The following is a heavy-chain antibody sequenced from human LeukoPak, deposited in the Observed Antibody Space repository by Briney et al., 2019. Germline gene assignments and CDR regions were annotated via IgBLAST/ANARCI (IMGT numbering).Heavy chain of an antibody. CDR1: GFTFSNYG. CDR2: IYDSGGKT. V-gene: IGHV3-23*01. CDR3: AKDLAGSGSYSFDY. Sequence: GGSLRLSCAASGFTFSNYGMNWVRQAPGKGLEWVSVIYDSGGKTHYADSVKGRFTISRDNSKNTLYLQMNSLRLEDTAVYYCAKDLAGSGSYSFDYWGQGTLVTVSS. J-gene: IGHJ4*02. D-gene: IGHD1-26*01.